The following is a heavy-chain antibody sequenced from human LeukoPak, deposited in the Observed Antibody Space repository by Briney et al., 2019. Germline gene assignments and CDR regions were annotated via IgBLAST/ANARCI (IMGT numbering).Heavy chain of an antibody. J-gene: IGHJ4*02. CDR1: GFTFSDYY. Sequence: GGSLRLSCAASGFTFSDYYMSWIRQAPGKGLEWVSYISSSGSTIYYADSVKGRFTISRDNAKNSLYLQMNSLRAEDTAVYYWARNGRRDQPSPGIDYWGREPLAPVPS. CDR2: ISSSGSTI. V-gene: IGHV3-11*01. CDR3: ARNGRRDQPSPGIDY. D-gene: IGHD1-26*01.